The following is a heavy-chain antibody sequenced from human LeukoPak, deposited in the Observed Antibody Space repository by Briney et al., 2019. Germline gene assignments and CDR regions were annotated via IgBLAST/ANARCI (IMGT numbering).Heavy chain of an antibody. D-gene: IGHD3-3*01. CDR3: ARGITIYGAIIIYFDS. CDR2: VNPGNGGT. CDR1: GYTFSDYY. Sequence: ASVKVSCKASGYTFSDYYIHWVRQAPGQGLEYMGGVNPGNGGTIYPQKFQGSVTMTRDTSISTAYLEVRWLTFDDTAVYYCARGITIYGAIIIYFDSWGQGTPVTVSS. J-gene: IGHJ4*02. V-gene: IGHV1-2*02.